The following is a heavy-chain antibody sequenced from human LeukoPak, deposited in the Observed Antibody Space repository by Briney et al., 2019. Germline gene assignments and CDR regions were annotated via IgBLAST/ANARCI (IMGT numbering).Heavy chain of an antibody. J-gene: IGHJ5*02. CDR1: GGTFSSYA. V-gene: IGHV1-69*06. D-gene: IGHD2/OR15-2a*01. CDR3: ARPLGSLKEYWWFDP. Sequence: ASVKVSCKASGGTFSSYAISWVRQAPGQGLEWMGGIIPIFGTANYAQKFQGRVTITADKSTSTAYMELTRLRSDDTAVYYCARPLGSLKEYWWFDPWGQGTLVTVSS. CDR2: IIPIFGTA.